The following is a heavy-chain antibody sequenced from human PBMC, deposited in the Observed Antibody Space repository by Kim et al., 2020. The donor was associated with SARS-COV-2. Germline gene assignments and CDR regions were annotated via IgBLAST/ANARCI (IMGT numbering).Heavy chain of an antibody. J-gene: IGHJ4*02. CDR2: ISYDGSNR. Sequence: GGSLRLSCAASGFAFSDHAMHWVRQPPGKGLEWLTVISYDGSNRFYSPSVRGRFTTSRDRFTNTVFLQMDRLTSTDTAVYYCAREVSGPVITREIDYWGQXALVTVSA. CDR1: GFAFSDHA. CDR3: AREVSGPVITREIDY. V-gene: IGHV3-30*04. D-gene: IGHD4-17*01.